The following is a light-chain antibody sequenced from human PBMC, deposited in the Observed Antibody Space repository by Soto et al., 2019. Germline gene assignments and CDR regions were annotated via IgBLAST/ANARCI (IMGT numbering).Light chain of an antibody. J-gene: IGLJ1*01. Sequence: QSALTQPASVSGSTGKSITISCTGTSSDVGNYNYVSWYQQHPGTAPKLMIYDVSNRPSGVSNRFSGSKSGNTASLTISGLQTEDEADYYCNSYTSSSTLVFGTGTKLTGL. CDR1: SSDVGNYNY. V-gene: IGLV2-14*03. CDR2: DVS. CDR3: NSYTSSSTLV.